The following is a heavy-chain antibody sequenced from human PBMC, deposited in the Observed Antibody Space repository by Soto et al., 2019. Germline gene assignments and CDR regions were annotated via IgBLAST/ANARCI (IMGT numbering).Heavy chain of an antibody. Sequence: ASVKVSCKASGYTFTDNYLHWVRLAPGQGPEWMAWINPTTGGTKYAQKFQGRVTVTWDTSISTAYMELSSLRFDDMAIFYCARGYCNSIGCWDYFDYWGQGTQVTVSS. J-gene: IGHJ4*02. CDR1: GYTFTDNY. V-gene: IGHV1-2*02. CDR3: ARGYCNSIGCWDYFDY. D-gene: IGHD2-2*01. CDR2: INPTTGGT.